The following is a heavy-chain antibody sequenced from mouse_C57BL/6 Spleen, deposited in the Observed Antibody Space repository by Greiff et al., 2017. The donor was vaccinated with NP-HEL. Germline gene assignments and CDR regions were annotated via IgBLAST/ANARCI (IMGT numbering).Heavy chain of an antibody. D-gene: IGHD1-1*01. J-gene: IGHJ3*01. CDR3: ASPYYYGSSYGFAY. CDR1: GYAFSSYW. V-gene: IGHV1-80*01. CDR2: IYPGDGDT. Sequence: QVQLQQSGAELVKPGASVKISCKASGYAFSSYWLNWVKQRPGKGLEWIGQIYPGDGDTNYNGKFKGKATLTADKSSSTAYMQLSSLTSEDSAVYFCASPYYYGSSYGFAYWGQGTLVTVSA.